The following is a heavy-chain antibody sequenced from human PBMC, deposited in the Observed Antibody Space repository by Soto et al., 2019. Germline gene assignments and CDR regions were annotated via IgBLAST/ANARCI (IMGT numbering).Heavy chain of an antibody. CDR2: ISYDGSNK. J-gene: IGHJ3*02. D-gene: IGHD4-17*01. V-gene: IGHV3-30*18. CDR1: GFTFSSYG. Sequence: QVQLVESGGGVVQPGRSLRLSCAASGFTFSSYGMHWVRQAPGKGLEWVAVISYDGSNKYYADSVKGRFTISRDNSKNTLYLQMNSLRAEDTAVYYCAKDGGSLLFDDYGDSLRGYAFDIWGQGTMVTVSS. CDR3: AKDGGSLLFDDYGDSLRGYAFDI.